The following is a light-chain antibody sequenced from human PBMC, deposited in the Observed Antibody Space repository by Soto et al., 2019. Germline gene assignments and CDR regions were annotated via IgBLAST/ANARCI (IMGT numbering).Light chain of an antibody. CDR1: SSDVGGYNY. V-gene: IGLV2-14*01. CDR3: SSYTSSSTLEV. J-gene: IGLJ3*02. CDR2: EVS. Sequence: QSVLTQPASVSGSPGQSITISCTGTSSDVGGYNYVSWYQQHPGKAPKLMIYEVSNRPSGVSNRFSGSKSGNTASLTISGLQAEDEADYYCSSYTSSSTLEVFGGGTKRTVL.